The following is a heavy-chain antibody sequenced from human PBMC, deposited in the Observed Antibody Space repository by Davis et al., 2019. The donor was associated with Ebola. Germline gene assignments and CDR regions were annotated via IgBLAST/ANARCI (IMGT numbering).Heavy chain of an antibody. Sequence: GESLKISCAASGFTFNIFDMHWVRQAPGKGLEWLAVISYDGSNKYYADSVKGRFTISRDNSKNTLYLQMNSLRAEDTAVYYCAKITGIAAAVTYYYYGMDVWGKGTTVTVSS. CDR2: ISYDGSNK. D-gene: IGHD6-13*01. CDR3: AKITGIAAAVTYYYYGMDV. CDR1: GFTFNIFD. J-gene: IGHJ6*04. V-gene: IGHV3-30*18.